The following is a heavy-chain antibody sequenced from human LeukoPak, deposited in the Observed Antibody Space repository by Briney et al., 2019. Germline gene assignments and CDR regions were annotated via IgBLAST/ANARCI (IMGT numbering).Heavy chain of an antibody. CDR2: ISPGSDYI. D-gene: IGHD4-17*01. CDR1: GFTFSSFS. CDR3: ARGSYGDYDY. V-gene: IGHV3-21*01. J-gene: IGHJ4*02. Sequence: GGSLTLSCAVSGFTFSSFSINWVRQAAGKGLEWVSSISPGSDYIYYADSVKGRFTISRDNAKNSLFLQMNSLRAEDTAVYYCARGSYGDYDYWGQGTLVTVSS.